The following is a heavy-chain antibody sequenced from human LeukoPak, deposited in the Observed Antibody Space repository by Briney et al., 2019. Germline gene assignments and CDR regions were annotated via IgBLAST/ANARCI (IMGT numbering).Heavy chain of an antibody. V-gene: IGHV3-74*01. D-gene: IGHD2-15*01. CDR3: ARVEAYCSGGSCYTYYFDY. CDR2: INSDGSST. Sequence: PGGSLRLSCAASGFTFSSYWMHWVRQAPGKGLVWVSRINSDGSSTSYADSVKGRFTISRDNAKNTLYLQMNSLRAEDTAVYYCARVEAYCSGGSCYTYYFDYWGQGTLVTVSP. J-gene: IGHJ4*02. CDR1: GFTFSSYW.